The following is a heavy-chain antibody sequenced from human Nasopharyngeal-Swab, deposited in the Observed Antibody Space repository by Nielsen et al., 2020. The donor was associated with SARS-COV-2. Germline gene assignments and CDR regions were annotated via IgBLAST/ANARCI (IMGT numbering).Heavy chain of an antibody. J-gene: IGHJ6*02. V-gene: IGHV3-11*04. Sequence: GESLKISCAASGFTFHKYYITWIRQAPGKGLEWISYTSASGDITYYAASVKGRFTISRDNAKNSLFLQMNSLRAEDTAVYYCARAGWGYSSSWYIYYYYGMDVWGQGTTVTVSS. D-gene: IGHD6-13*01. CDR1: GFTFHKYY. CDR2: TSASGDIT. CDR3: ARAGWGYSSSWYIYYYYGMDV.